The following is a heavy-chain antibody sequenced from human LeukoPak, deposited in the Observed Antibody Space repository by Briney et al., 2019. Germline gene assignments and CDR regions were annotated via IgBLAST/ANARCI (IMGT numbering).Heavy chain of an antibody. CDR1: GYTFTSYY. V-gene: IGHV1-46*03. Sequence: GASVKVSCKASGYTFTSYYMHWVRQAPGQGLEWMGIINPSGGSTSYAQKFQGRVTITADESTSTAYMELSSLRSEDTAVYYCVRDGDLRLNYWGQGTLVTVSS. D-gene: IGHD4-17*01. CDR3: VRDGDLRLNY. CDR2: INPSGGST. J-gene: IGHJ4*02.